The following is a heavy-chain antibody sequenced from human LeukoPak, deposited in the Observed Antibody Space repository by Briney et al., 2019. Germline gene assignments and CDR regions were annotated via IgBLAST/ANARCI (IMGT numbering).Heavy chain of an antibody. V-gene: IGHV3-23*01. CDR2: ISGSGGNT. J-gene: IGHJ4*02. CDR1: GFTFSSYA. Sequence: PGGSLRLSCTTSGFTFSSYAMSWVRQAPGKGLEWVSTISGSGGNTYYADSVKGRFTISRDNSKNTLYLQMNSLRANDTAAYYCANYGGTHWYYFDYWGQGTLVIVSS. D-gene: IGHD1-26*01. CDR3: ANYGGTHWYYFDY.